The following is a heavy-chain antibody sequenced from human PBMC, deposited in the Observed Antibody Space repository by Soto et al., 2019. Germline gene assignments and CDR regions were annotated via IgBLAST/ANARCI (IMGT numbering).Heavy chain of an antibody. CDR3: AGVAARLDYYYYMDV. CDR2: IYSGGST. CDR1: GFTVSSNY. J-gene: IGHJ6*03. Sequence: GGSLRLSCAASGFTVSSNYMSWVRQAPGKGLEWVSVIYSGGSTYYADSVKGRFTISRHNSKNTLYLQMNSLRAEDTAVYYCAGVAARLDYYYYMDVWGKGTTVTVSS. V-gene: IGHV3-53*04. D-gene: IGHD6-6*01.